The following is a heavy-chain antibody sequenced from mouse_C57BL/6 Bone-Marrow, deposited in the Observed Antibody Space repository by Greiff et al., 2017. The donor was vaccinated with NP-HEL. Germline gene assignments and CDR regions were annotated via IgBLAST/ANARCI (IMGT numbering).Heavy chain of an antibody. V-gene: IGHV1-54*01. Sequence: VQLQQSGAELVRPGTSVKVSCKASGYAFTNYLIEWVKQRPGQGLEWIGVINPGRGGTNYNEKFKGKATLTADKSSSTAYMQLSSLTSEDSAVYFCARKGIYYDYDRFAYWGQGTLVTVSA. D-gene: IGHD2-4*01. J-gene: IGHJ3*01. CDR1: GYAFTNYL. CDR2: INPGRGGT. CDR3: ARKGIYYDYDRFAY.